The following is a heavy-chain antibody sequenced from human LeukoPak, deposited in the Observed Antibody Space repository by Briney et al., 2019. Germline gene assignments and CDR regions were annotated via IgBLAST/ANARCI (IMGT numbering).Heavy chain of an antibody. CDR2: ISSDGTNT. V-gene: IGHV3-74*01. J-gene: IGHJ6*03. CDR1: EFTFSSYW. CDR3: ARVYYYYYMDV. Sequence: GGSLRLSCAASEFTFSSYWMHWVRQAPGTGLVWVSRISSDGTNTYYADSVKGRFSISRDNAKNTLYLQMNSLRAEDTAMYYCARVYYYYYMDVWGRGTTVTVSS.